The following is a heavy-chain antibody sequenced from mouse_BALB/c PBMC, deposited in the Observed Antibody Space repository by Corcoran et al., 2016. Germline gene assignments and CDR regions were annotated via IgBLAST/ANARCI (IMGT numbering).Heavy chain of an antibody. CDR2: SFPGSGNT. V-gene: IGHV1-66*01. CDR1: GYSFTSYY. D-gene: IGHD3-2*01. Sequence: QVQLQQSGPELVKPGASVKISCKASGYSFTSYYIHWVKQRPGQGLEWIVWSFPGSGNTTDNEKIKGKATLPADTTSSTAYMQLSSLTSEDSAGYFCAKTARATYYFDDWGQGTTLTVSS. J-gene: IGHJ2*01. CDR3: AKTARATYYFDD.